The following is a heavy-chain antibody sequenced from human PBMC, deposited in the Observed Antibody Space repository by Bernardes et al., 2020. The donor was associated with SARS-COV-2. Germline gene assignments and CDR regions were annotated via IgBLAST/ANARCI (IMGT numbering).Heavy chain of an antibody. CDR2: ISSTSSYI. J-gene: IGHJ3*02. CDR1: GFTFSSYS. D-gene: IGHD2-2*01. V-gene: IGHV3-21*01. CDR3: ARDIMTPVVPPWGGDAFDI. Sequence: GGSLRLSCAASGFTFSSYSMNWVRQAPGEGLEWVSSISSTSSYIYYADSVKGRFTISRDNAKNSLYLQMNSLRAEDTAVYYCARDIMTPVVPPWGGDAFDIWGQGTVVTVSS.